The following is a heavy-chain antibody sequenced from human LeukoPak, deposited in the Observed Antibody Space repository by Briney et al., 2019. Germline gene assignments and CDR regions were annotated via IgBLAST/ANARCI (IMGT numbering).Heavy chain of an antibody. V-gene: IGHV3-33*01. CDR3: ARDRDIVATIYYFDY. D-gene: IGHD5-12*01. CDR1: GFTFSSYG. J-gene: IGHJ4*02. Sequence: GGSLRLPCAASGFTFSSYGMHWVRQAPGKGLEWVAVIWYDGSNKYYADSVKGRFTISRDNSKNTLYLQMNSLRAEDTAVYYCARDRDIVATIYYFDYWGQGTLVTVSS. CDR2: IWYDGSNK.